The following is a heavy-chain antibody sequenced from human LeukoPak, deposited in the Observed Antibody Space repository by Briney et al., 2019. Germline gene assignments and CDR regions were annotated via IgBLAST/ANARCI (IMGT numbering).Heavy chain of an antibody. CDR1: GFTFSSYA. D-gene: IGHD2-2*01. Sequence: PGRSLRLSCAASGFTFSSYAMHWVRQAPGKGLEWVAVISYDGSNKYYADSVKGRFTIARDNAKNSLYLQMNSLRAEDTAVYYCVRDRFSGYCTISTCYGDFDYWGQGTLVTVSS. CDR2: ISYDGSNK. J-gene: IGHJ4*02. V-gene: IGHV3-30-3*01. CDR3: VRDRFSGYCTISTCYGDFDY.